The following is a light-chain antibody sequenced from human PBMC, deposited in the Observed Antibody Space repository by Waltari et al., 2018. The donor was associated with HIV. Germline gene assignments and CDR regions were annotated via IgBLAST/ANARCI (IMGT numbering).Light chain of an antibody. CDR3: QSYDSSLSGVV. CDR2: ANI. V-gene: IGLV1-40*01. J-gene: IGLJ2*01. CDR1: SSNIGAGYH. Sequence: QSLLTQPPSVSGAPGQEVTISCTGSSSNIGAGYHVHWYQQVPGTAPKLLISANINRPSGVPDRFSCSKSGTSASLAITGLQAEDEADYYCQSYDSSLSGVVFGGGTKLTVL.